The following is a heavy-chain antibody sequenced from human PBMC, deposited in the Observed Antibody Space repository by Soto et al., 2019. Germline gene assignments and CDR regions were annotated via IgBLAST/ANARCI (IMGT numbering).Heavy chain of an antibody. CDR2: ISGSGGST. CDR3: AKDGPLIEDGYSYGPEAY. CDR1: GFTFSSYA. J-gene: IGHJ4*02. D-gene: IGHD5-18*01. V-gene: IGHV3-23*01. Sequence: WWSLRLSCASSGFTFSSYAMSWVRQAPGKGLEWVSAISGSGGSTYYADSVKGRFTISRDNSKNTLYLQMNSLRAEDTAVYYCAKDGPLIEDGYSYGPEAYWGQGTLVTVSS.